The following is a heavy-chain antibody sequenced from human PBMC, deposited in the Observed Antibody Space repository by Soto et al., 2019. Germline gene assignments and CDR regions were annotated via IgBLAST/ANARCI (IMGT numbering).Heavy chain of an antibody. CDR1: GFTVRSNY. V-gene: IGHV3-53*01. D-gene: IGHD2-2*01. J-gene: IGHJ5*02. CDR3: GRQYCTRTTCDGWFAP. CDR2: IYSGFIT. Sequence: PGGSMRLGCAASGFTVRSNYMRWVRQAPGKGLELCPVIYSGFITYYADSVNGRFTISRDNSKNTLYPQMTSLRAEDTAVYYCGRQYCTRTTCDGWFAPWGQGTLVTVSS.